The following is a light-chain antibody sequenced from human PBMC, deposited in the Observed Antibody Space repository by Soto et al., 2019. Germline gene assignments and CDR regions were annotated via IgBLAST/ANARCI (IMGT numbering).Light chain of an antibody. CDR1: QSISKW. V-gene: IGKV1-5*01. CDR2: DAS. J-gene: IGKJ1*01. Sequence: DIQMTQSPSTLSASVGDRVTITCRASQSISKWLAWYQQKPGKAPKVLIWDASSLQRGVPSRFSGSGSGTEFTLTISSLQPDYFATYYCQQYFRHATFGQGTKVDIK. CDR3: QQYFRHAT.